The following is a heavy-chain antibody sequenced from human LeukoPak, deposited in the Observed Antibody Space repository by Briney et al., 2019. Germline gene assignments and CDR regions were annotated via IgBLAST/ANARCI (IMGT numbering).Heavy chain of an antibody. D-gene: IGHD3-16*01. Sequence: ETLSLTCSVSGDSISSSSSYWGWIRQPPGKGLEWVSHISSGSNTIYYADSVKGRFTISRDDARSSLFLQMNSLRAEDTAIYYCARSFMNWGLGTLVTVSS. V-gene: IGHV3-48*01. J-gene: IGHJ4*02. CDR1: GDSISSSS. CDR2: ISSGSNTI. CDR3: ARSFMN.